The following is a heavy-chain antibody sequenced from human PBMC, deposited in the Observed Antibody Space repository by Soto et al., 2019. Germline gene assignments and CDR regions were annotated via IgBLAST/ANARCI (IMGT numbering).Heavy chain of an antibody. J-gene: IGHJ6*03. CDR1: GGSIGSNY. Sequence: PSETLSLTCTVSGGSIGSNYWSWIRQPPGKGLEWIGYIYYSGSTHYNPSLKSRVTISVDTSKNQFSLNLTSVTAADTAMYYCARGPATTYYYYMNVWGKGTTVTVSS. CDR2: IYYSGST. V-gene: IGHV4-59*01. CDR3: ARGPATTYYYYMNV. D-gene: IGHD1-26*01.